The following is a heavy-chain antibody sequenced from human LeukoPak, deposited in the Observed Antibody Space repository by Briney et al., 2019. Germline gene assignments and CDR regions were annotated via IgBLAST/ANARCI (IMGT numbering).Heavy chain of an antibody. CDR1: GGSFSSGGYY. J-gene: IGHJ5*02. CDR3: AAQETGAAGRGNWFDP. D-gene: IGHD6-13*01. Sequence: SETLSLTCTVSGGSFSSGGYYWSWIRQHPGKGLEWIGYIYYSGSTYYNPSLKSRVTISVDTSKNQFSLKLSSVTAADTAVYYCAAQETGAAGRGNWFDPWGQGTLVTVSS. V-gene: IGHV4-31*03. CDR2: IYYSGST.